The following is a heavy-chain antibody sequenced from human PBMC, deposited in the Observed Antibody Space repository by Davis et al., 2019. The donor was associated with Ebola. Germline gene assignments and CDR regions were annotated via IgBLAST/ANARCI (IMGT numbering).Heavy chain of an antibody. CDR1: GFTFSSYA. V-gene: IGHV3-64D*06. CDR2: ISTNGETT. J-gene: IGHJ4*02. D-gene: IGHD2-15*01. Sequence: GRSLRLSCSASGFTFSSYAMHWVRQAPGKGLESVSRISTNGETTYYAESVKGRFTISRDNSKDTLYLQMRSLRTEDTAVYYCVKDRFTVVVVHGGFDFWGQGALVTVSS. CDR3: VKDRFTVVVVHGGFDF.